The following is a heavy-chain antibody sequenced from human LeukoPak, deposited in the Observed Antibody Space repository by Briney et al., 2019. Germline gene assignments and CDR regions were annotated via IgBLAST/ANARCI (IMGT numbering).Heavy chain of an antibody. V-gene: IGHV3-73*01. CDR1: GFTFSGSA. J-gene: IGHJ4*02. CDR3: TTSYAIYYYFDY. Sequence: GGSLRLSCAASGFTFSGSAMHWVRQASGKGLEWVGRIRSKANSYATAYAASVKGRFTISRDDSKNTAYLQMNSLKTEDTAVYYCTTSYAIYYYFDYWGQGTLVTVSS. D-gene: IGHD3-9*01. CDR2: IRSKANSYAT.